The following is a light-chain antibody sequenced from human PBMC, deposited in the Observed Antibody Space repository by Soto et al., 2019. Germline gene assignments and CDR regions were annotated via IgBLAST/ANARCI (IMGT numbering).Light chain of an antibody. CDR2: SAS. CDR3: QQAFSLPVT. J-gene: IGKJ4*01. CDR1: QSINFW. Sequence: QMTQSPSSVSASVGDRVTITCRASQSINFWLAWYQQTSGKAPKLLIYSASILQIGVPSMFSGSGSGTEFTLTISSLQPEDFATYFCQQAFSLPVTFGGGTRVEIK. V-gene: IGKV1-12*01.